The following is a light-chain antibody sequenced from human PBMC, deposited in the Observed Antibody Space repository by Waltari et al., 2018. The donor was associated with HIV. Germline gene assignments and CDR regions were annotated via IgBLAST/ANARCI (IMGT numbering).Light chain of an antibody. Sequence: RATLPCRASQSVSSSYLAWYQQKPGQAPRLLIYGASSRATGIPDRFSGSGSGTDFTLTISRLEPEDFAVYYCQQYGSSPYTFGQGTKLEIK. V-gene: IGKV3-20*01. J-gene: IGKJ2*01. CDR1: QSVSSSY. CDR3: QQYGSSPYT. CDR2: GAS.